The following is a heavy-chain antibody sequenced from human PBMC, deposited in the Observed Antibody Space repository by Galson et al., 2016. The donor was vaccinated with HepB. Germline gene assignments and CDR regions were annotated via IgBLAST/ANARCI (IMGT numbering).Heavy chain of an antibody. CDR1: GFTFSRYE. D-gene: IGHD3-10*01. CDR2: ISSSGTTI. CDR3: ARGGGITMVRGVMPGWFDP. Sequence: SLRLSCAASGFTFSRYEMNWVRQAPGKGLEWVSYISSSGTTIYYADSVKGRFTISRDNAKNSLYLQMNSLRSEDTAVYYCARGGGITMVRGVMPGWFDPWGQGTLVTVSS. J-gene: IGHJ5*02. V-gene: IGHV3-48*03.